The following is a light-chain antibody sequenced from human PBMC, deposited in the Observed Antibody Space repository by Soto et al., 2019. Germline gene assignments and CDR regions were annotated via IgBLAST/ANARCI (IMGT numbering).Light chain of an antibody. V-gene: IGLV4-69*01. CDR3: QTWGAGIRV. Sequence: QPVLPQSPSASASLGASVKLTCTLSSGHSNYAIAWHQQQPGKGTRYLMKVNRDGSHNRGDGIPDRFSGSSAGADRYLTISSLQSEDEADYYCQTWGAGIRVFGGGTKLTVL. CDR1: SGHSNYA. J-gene: IGLJ3*02. CDR2: VNRDGSH.